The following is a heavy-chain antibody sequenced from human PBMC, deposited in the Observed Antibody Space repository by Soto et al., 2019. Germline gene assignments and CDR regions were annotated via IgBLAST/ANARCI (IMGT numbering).Heavy chain of an antibody. CDR2: IYYSGST. Sequence: SETLCLTCTVSGGSISSYYWSWIRQPPGKGLEWIGYIYYSGSTNYNPSLKSRVTISVDTSKNQFSLKLSSVTAADTAVYYCARRYGPGFDYCGQGTLVTVSS. CDR1: GGSISSYY. J-gene: IGHJ4*02. D-gene: IGHD4-17*01. CDR3: ARRYGPGFDY. V-gene: IGHV4-59*08.